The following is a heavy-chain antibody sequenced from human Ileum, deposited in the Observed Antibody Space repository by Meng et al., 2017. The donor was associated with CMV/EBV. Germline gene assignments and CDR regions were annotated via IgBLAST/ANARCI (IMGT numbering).Heavy chain of an antibody. V-gene: IGHV3-66*01. J-gene: IGHJ5*01. CDR2: ISSDGTT. D-gene: IGHD2-2*01. CDR1: GFTVSSTY. CDR3: ARDRNTNNWFYY. Sequence: EGQLVGSGGGLVQPGGSLRLSCAASGFTVSSTYMTWVRQAPGKGLEWVSLISSDGTTDYADSVKGRFTISTDNSKNSLYLQMNSLREEDTATYYCARDRNTNNWFYYWGQGTLVTVSS.